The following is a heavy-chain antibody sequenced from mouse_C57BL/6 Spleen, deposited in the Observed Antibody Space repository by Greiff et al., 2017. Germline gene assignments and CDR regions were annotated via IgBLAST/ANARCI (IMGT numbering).Heavy chain of an antibody. Sequence: QVTLKVCGPGILQSSQTLSLTCSFSGFSLSTSGMGVSWIRQPSGKGLEWLAHIYWDDAKRYNPSLKSRLTISKDTSRNQVFLKITSVDTADTATYYCARRDYGSSYWYFAVWGTGTTVTVSS. V-gene: IGHV8-12*01. D-gene: IGHD1-1*01. J-gene: IGHJ1*03. CDR1: GFSLSTSGMG. CDR2: IYWDDAK. CDR3: ARRDYGSSYWYFAV.